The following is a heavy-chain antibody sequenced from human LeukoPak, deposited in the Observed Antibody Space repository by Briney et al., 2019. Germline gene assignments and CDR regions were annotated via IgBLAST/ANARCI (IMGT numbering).Heavy chain of an antibody. CDR3: AKVMAARPFDP. J-gene: IGHJ5*02. CDR1: GFTFSSFA. V-gene: IGHV3-23*01. D-gene: IGHD6-6*01. CDR2: VSGSGGST. Sequence: PGGSLRLSCAASGFTFSSFAMSWDRQAPGMGLEWVSVVSGSGGSTYYADSVKGRFTISRDNFKNTLSLQMNGLRAEDTAVYYCAKVMAARPFDPWGQGTLVTVSS.